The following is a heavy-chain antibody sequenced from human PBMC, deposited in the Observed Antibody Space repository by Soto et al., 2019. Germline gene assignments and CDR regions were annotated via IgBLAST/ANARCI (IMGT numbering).Heavy chain of an antibody. J-gene: IGHJ4*02. CDR3: AREMDFWSGYYLY. V-gene: IGHV4-34*01. Sequence: SETLSLTCAVYGGSFSGYYWSWIRQPPGKGLEWIGEINHSGSTNYNPSLKSRVTISVDTSKNQFSLKLSSVTAADTAVYYSAREMDFWSGYYLYWGQGTLVTVSS. D-gene: IGHD3-3*01. CDR2: INHSGST. CDR1: GGSFSGYY.